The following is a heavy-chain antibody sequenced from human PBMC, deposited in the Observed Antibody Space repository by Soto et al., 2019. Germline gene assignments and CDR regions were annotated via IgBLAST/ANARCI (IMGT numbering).Heavy chain of an antibody. CDR1: GFTFSSYG. D-gene: IGHD3-22*01. J-gene: IGHJ4*02. V-gene: IGHV3-30*18. CDR3: ANIDSSGNISVREFDY. Sequence: GGSLRLSCAASGFTFSSYGMHWVRQAPGKGLEWVAVISYDGSNKYYADSVKGRFTISRDNSKNTLYLQMNSLRAEDTAVYYCANIDSSGNISVREFDYWGQGTLVTVSS. CDR2: ISYDGSNK.